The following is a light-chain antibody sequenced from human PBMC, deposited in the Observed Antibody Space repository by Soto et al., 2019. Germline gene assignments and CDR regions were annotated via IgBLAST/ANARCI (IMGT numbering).Light chain of an antibody. J-gene: IGKJ4*01. CDR3: MQALQSPLT. V-gene: IGKV2-28*01. CDR2: VGS. Sequence: IVMNQSPLSLPVTAGDAASISCRSSQSIQHHNGYNDLDWYLQRPRQSTQLLIYVGSNRAPVVPDRLSGSGSGTDFTLEIRSVEAEDVGVYYCMQALQSPLTLGGGTRVEI. CDR1: QSIQHHNGYND.